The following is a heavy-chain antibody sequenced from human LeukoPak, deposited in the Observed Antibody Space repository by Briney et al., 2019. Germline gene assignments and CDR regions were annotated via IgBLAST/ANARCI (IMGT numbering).Heavy chain of an antibody. CDR1: GFTFSSYA. J-gene: IGHJ4*02. D-gene: IGHD4-17*01. CDR2: ISGSGGST. Sequence: GGSLRLSCAASGFTFSSYAMSWVRQAPGKGLEWVSAISGSGGSTYYADSVEGRFTISRDNSKNTLYLQMNSLRAEDTAVYYCAKDQDDYGDYGSYWGQGTLVTVSS. V-gene: IGHV3-23*01. CDR3: AKDQDDYGDYGSY.